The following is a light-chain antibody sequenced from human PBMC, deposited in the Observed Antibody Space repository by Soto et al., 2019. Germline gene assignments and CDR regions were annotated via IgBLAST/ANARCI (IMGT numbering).Light chain of an antibody. Sequence: QSALTQPASVSGSPGQSVTISCTGTSSDVGGYSYVSWYQQHPGTAPKLMIYDVTSRPSGVSNRFSGSTFGNTASLTISGLQAEDEADYYCSSYTSISTLSVFGTGTKLTVL. CDR1: SSDVGGYSY. CDR2: DVT. CDR3: SSYTSISTLSV. V-gene: IGLV2-14*03. J-gene: IGLJ1*01.